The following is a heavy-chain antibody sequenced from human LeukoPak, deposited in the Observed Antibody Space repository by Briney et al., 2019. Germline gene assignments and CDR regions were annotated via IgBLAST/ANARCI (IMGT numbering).Heavy chain of an antibody. J-gene: IGHJ5*02. Sequence: SVKVSCKASGGTFSSYTISWVRQAPGQGLEWMGRIIPILGIANYAQKFQGRVTITADKSTSTAYMELSSLRSEDSAVYYCARDRGRFLEWLLPRPNNWFDPWGQGTLVTVSP. V-gene: IGHV1-69*04. CDR3: ARDRGRFLEWLLPRPNNWFDP. CDR2: IIPILGIA. D-gene: IGHD3-3*01. CDR1: GGTFSSYT.